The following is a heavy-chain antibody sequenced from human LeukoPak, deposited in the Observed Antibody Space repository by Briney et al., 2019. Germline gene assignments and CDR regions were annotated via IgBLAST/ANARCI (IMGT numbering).Heavy chain of an antibody. CDR2: NYSGGST. V-gene: IGHV3-53*01. CDR3: ACSKRWLAFDY. J-gene: IGHJ4*02. Sequence: GGSLRLSCAASGFTVSSNYMSWVRQAPGKGLEWVSVNYSGGSTYFPNSVKGRFTISRDNSKNTLYLQVNSMRAEDTAVYYCACSKRWLAFDYWGQGTLVTVS. D-gene: IGHD6-19*01. CDR1: GFTVSSNY.